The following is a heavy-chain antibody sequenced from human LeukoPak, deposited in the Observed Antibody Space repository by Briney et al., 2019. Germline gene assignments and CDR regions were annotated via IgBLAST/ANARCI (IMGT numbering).Heavy chain of an antibody. CDR1: GYTFTSYY. J-gene: IGHJ4*02. D-gene: IGHD3-10*01. Sequence: GASVKVSYKASGYTFTSYYMHWVRQAPGQGFEWMGIINPSGGSTSYAQKFQGRVTMTRDTSTSTVYMELSSLRSEDTAVYYCARDGTMVRGALDYWGQGTLVTVSS. CDR3: ARDGTMVRGALDY. CDR2: INPSGGST. V-gene: IGHV1-46*01.